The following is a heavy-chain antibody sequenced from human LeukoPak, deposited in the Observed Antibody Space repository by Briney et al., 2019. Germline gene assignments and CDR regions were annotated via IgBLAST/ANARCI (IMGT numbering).Heavy chain of an antibody. CDR1: GFTFDDYA. V-gene: IGHV3-9*01. Sequence: GGSLRLSCAASGFTFDDYAMLWVRQAPGKGLGWVSGISWNSGSIGYADSVKGRFTISRDNSKNTLYLQMNSLRAEDTAVYYCAKEVMGHYYDSRGGQGTLVTVSS. J-gene: IGHJ4*02. D-gene: IGHD3-22*01. CDR3: AKEVMGHYYDSR. CDR2: ISWNSGSI.